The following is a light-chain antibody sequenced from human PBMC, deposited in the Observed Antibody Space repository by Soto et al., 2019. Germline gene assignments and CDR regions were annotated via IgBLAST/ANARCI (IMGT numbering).Light chain of an antibody. J-gene: IGKJ2*01. Sequence: EIVVTQSPAILSVSPGERATLSCRASQGVSSNLAWYQQKPGQAPRLLIYVASSRATGIPARFSGSGSGTEFTLTISSLQSEDFAIYYCHQYNNWPYTFGQGTKLEI. CDR1: QGVSSN. CDR3: HQYNNWPYT. V-gene: IGKV3-15*01. CDR2: VAS.